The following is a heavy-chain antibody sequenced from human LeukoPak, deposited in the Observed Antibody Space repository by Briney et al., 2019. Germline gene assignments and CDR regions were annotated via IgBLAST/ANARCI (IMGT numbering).Heavy chain of an antibody. Sequence: SETLSLTCTVSGGSISSYYWSWIRQPPGKGLEWIGYIYYSGSTNYNPSLKSRVTISVDTSKNQFSLKLSSVTAADTAVYYCASSGHTPPGAFDIWGQGTMVTVSS. D-gene: IGHD2-15*01. CDR2: IYYSGST. V-gene: IGHV4-59*01. J-gene: IGHJ3*02. CDR1: GGSISSYY. CDR3: ASSGHTPPGAFDI.